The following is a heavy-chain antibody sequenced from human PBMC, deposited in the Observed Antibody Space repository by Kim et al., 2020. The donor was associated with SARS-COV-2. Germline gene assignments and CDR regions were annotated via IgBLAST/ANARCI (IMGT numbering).Heavy chain of an antibody. J-gene: IGHJ3*02. D-gene: IGHD3-22*01. CDR2: ISESGGST. Sequence: GGSLRLSCAASAFTFSSYAMSWVRQAPGKGLEWVSGISESGGSTYYADSVKGRCTIFRDNSKNTLYLQMSSLRAEDTALYYCAKGGVHYDTSGYYRTAFNIWGQGTMVTVSS. V-gene: IGHV3-23*01. CDR3: AKGGVHYDTSGYYRTAFNI. CDR1: AFTFSSYA.